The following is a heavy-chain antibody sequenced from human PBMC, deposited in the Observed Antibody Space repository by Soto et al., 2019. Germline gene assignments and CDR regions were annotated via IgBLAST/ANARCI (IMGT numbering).Heavy chain of an antibody. CDR2: ISSSSSYT. D-gene: IGHD6-19*01. Sequence: GGSLRLSCAASGFTFSDYYMSWIRQAPGEGLEWVSYISSSSSYTNYADSVQGRFTISRDNAKNSLYLQMNSLRAEDTAVYYCARESPGVRGWYYFDYWGQGTLVTVSS. J-gene: IGHJ4*02. CDR3: ARESPGVRGWYYFDY. V-gene: IGHV3-11*06. CDR1: GFTFSDYY.